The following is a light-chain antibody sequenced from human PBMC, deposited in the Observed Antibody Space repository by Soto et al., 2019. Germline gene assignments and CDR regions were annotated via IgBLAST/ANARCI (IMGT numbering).Light chain of an antibody. CDR2: ETN. Sequence: QSVLTQPPLMSAAPGQRVTISCSGTSSNIGKSSVSWYQQVPGTAPKLLIFETNKRPSGVPDRFAGAKSGTSATLVITGLRTVDEADYFCGAWDSGLNTYVFGTGTKLTVL. J-gene: IGLJ1*01. CDR3: GAWDSGLNTYV. CDR1: SSNIGKSS. V-gene: IGLV1-51*02.